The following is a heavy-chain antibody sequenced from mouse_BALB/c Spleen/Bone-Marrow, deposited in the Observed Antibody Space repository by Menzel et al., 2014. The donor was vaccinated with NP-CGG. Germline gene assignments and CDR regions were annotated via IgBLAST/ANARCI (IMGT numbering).Heavy chain of an antibody. CDR3: ARTYFDY. CDR2: INPSNGRT. V-gene: IGHV1S81*02. J-gene: IGHJ2*01. Sequence: QVQLQQSGAEPVKPGASVKLSRKASVYTFTSYWMHWVKQRPGQGLEWIGEINPSNGRTNYNEKFKSKATLTVDKSSSTANMQLSSLTSEDSAVYYCARTYFDYWGQGTTLTVSS. CDR1: VYTFTSYW.